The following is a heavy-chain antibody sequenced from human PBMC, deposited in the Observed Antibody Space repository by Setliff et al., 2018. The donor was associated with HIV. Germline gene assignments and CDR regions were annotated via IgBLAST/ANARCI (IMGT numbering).Heavy chain of an antibody. CDR1: GFTFSTYS. Sequence: PGGSLRLSCAASGFTFSTYSMNWVRQAPGKGLEWVSYISRSGDTIDYADSVKGRFTISRDNAKNSVSLQMNSLRVEDTAVYYCARDDWTCSDGTCLPITFDYWGQGTLVTVSS. CDR3: ARDDWTCSDGTCLPITFDY. CDR2: ISRSGDTI. J-gene: IGHJ4*02. D-gene: IGHD2-15*01. V-gene: IGHV3-48*01.